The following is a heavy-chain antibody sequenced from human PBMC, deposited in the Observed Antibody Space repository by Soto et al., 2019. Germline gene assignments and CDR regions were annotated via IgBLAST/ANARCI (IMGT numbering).Heavy chain of an antibody. Sequence: SETRSLTCSGSGGSISRDYWSWSRQPPGKGLEWIGYIYYSGSTNYNPSLKSRVTISVDTSKNQFSLKLSSVTAADTAVYYCARGGGNYGGNFFAYWGQGTLVTVS. CDR1: GGSISRDY. V-gene: IGHV4-59*08. D-gene: IGHD4-17*01. J-gene: IGHJ4*02. CDR3: ARGGGNYGGNFFAY. CDR2: IYYSGST.